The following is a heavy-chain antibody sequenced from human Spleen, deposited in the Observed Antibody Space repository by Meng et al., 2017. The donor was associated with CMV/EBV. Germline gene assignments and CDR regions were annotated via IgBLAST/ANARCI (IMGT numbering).Heavy chain of an antibody. V-gene: IGHV3-21*01. Sequence: YSMNWVRQAPGKGLEWVSSISSSSSYIYYADSVKGRFTISRDNAKNSLYLQMNSLRAEDTAVYYCARDITTYYYDSSGYYDPNWFDPWGQGTLVTVSS. CDR2: ISSSSSYI. D-gene: IGHD3-22*01. CDR3: ARDITTYYYDSSGYYDPNWFDP. J-gene: IGHJ5*02. CDR1: YS.